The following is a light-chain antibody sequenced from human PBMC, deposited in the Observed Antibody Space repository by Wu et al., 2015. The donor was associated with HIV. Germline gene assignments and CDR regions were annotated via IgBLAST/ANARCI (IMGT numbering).Light chain of an antibody. CDR1: QRVSTF. CDR2: GAS. Sequence: IVMTQSPPSVSVSPGGRATLSCRASQRVSTFVAWYQHRPGQAPRLVIYGASNRATGIPARFSGSGSETDFTLTISSLEPEDFAVYYCQQRGNWPYTFGQGTKVEIK. V-gene: IGKV3-11*01. J-gene: IGKJ2*01. CDR3: QQRGNWPYT.